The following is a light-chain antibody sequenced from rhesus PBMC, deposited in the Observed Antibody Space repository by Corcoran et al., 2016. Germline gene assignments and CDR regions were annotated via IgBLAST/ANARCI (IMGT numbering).Light chain of an antibody. CDR3: QQGYSYPFT. CDR1: QTLRNY. V-gene: IGKV1-44*01. J-gene: IGKJ3*01. Sequence: DIQMTQSPSSLSASVGDRVTITCQASQTLRNYLNWYQPKLGKIPKLLIYRASSLQSGIPSRFSGSGSGTEFTLTISSLQPEDFATYYCQQGYSYPFTFGPGTKLDIK. CDR2: RAS.